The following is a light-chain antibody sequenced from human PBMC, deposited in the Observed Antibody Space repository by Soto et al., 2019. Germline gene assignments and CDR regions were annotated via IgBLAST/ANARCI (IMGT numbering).Light chain of an antibody. CDR1: QSVSSSY. CDR2: GVS. Sequence: EIVLTQSPGTLSLSPGERATLSCRASQSVSSSYLAWYQQKPGQAPRVVIYGVSRRATGIPDRFSGSGSGTDFTLTISRLEPEDFAVYYCQQYDNSPHTFGGGTKVDIK. J-gene: IGKJ4*01. CDR3: QQYDNSPHT. V-gene: IGKV3-20*01.